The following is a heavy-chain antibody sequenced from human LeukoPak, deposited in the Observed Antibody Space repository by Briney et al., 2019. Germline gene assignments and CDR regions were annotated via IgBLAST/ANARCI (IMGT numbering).Heavy chain of an antibody. J-gene: IGHJ3*02. D-gene: IGHD3-22*01. CDR1: GGSITSYY. V-gene: IGHV4-59*01. CDR3: ARGASYHYDSSGYFNDAFDM. Sequence: SETLSLTCTVSGGSITSYYWSWIRQPPGKGLEWIGYIYYSGSTNYNPSLKSQVTISVDTSKNQFSLKLSSVTAADTAVYYCARGASYHYDSSGYFNDAFDMWGQGTMVTVSS. CDR2: IYYSGST.